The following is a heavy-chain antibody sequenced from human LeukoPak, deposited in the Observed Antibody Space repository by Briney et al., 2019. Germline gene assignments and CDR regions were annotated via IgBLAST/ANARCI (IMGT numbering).Heavy chain of an antibody. J-gene: IGHJ4*02. CDR3: ARGGSGWFLFDY. CDR1: GGSISSYY. Sequence: SETLSLTCTVSGGSISSYYWSWIRQPPGKGLEWIGYIYYSGSTNYNPSLKSRVTISVDTSKNQFSLKLSSVTAADTAVYYCARGGSGWFLFDYWGQGTLVTVSS. CDR2: IYYSGST. D-gene: IGHD6-19*01. V-gene: IGHV4-59*01.